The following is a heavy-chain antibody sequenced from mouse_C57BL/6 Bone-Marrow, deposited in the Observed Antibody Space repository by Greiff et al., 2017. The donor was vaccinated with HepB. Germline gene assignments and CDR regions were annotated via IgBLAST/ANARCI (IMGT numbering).Heavy chain of an antibody. CDR3: ARLGLVFAY. V-gene: IGHV5-12*01. CDR2: ISNGGGST. D-gene: IGHD2-4*01. J-gene: IGHJ3*01. Sequence: EVHLVESGGGLVQPGGSLKLSCAASGFTFSDYYMYWVRQTPEKRLEWVAYISNGGGSTYYPDTVKGRFTISRDNAKNTLYLQMSRLKSEDTAMYYCARLGLVFAYWGQGTLVTVSA. CDR1: GFTFSDYY.